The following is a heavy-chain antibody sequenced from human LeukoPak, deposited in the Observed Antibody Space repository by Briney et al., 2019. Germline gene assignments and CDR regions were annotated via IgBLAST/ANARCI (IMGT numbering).Heavy chain of an antibody. CDR1: GFDFSTYA. Sequence: PGGSLRLSCAASGFDFSTYAMSWVRQAPGKGLEWVSGIGGGDTHYADSVKGRFTISRDNFKNTLYLQMSSLRPEDTALYYCARDRAGAQSWVALDPWGQGTLVTVSS. J-gene: IGHJ5*02. CDR2: IGGGDT. V-gene: IGHV3-66*02. CDR3: ARDRAGAQSWVALDP. D-gene: IGHD3-10*01.